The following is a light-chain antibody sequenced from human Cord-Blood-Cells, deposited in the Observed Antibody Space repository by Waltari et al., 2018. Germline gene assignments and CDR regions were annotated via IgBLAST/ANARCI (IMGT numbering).Light chain of an antibody. CDR2: EVS. J-gene: IGLJ2*01. V-gene: IGLV2-8*01. Sequence: QSALTQPPSAAGSIGQSLTISRPGPSRSVGRYNHDSWYQQHPGKAPKLMIYEVSKRPSGVPDRFSGSKSGNTASLTVSGLQAEDEADYYCSSYAGSNNYVVFGGGTKLTVL. CDR1: SRSVGRYNH. CDR3: SSYAGSNNYVV.